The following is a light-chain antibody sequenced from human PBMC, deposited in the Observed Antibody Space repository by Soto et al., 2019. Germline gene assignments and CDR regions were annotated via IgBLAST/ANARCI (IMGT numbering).Light chain of an antibody. J-gene: IGKJ5*01. CDR2: GAS. V-gene: IGKV3-20*01. CDR1: QSVISRY. Sequence: EVVLTQSPGTLSLSAGERATLSCRASQSVISRYLAWYQQKPGQAPRLLMSGASTRAAGIPDRFSGDGSGTDFTLTISRLEPEDFAVYYCQQYGTSAITFGQGTRLEI. CDR3: QQYGTSAIT.